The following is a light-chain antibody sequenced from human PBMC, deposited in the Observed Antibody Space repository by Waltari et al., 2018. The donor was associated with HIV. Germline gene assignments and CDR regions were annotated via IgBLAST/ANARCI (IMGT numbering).Light chain of an antibody. V-gene: IGKV1-39*01. CDR3: LQTYGSLRT. CDR2: AAS. CDR1: QALNRE. Sequence: DLQMTQSPSSLPSSVGGRPTITCRASQALNRELNWYQQKPWPCPTPLISAASTLGSGVPSRFSGSVSGAEFTLSISSVQPVDFATYCCLQTYGSLRTSGPGT. J-gene: IGKJ3*01.